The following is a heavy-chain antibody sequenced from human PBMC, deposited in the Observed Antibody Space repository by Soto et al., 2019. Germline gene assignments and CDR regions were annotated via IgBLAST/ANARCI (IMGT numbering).Heavy chain of an antibody. D-gene: IGHD3-22*01. J-gene: IGHJ3*02. Sequence: SETLSLTCTVSGGSVSSGSYYWSWIRQPPGKGLEWIGYIYYSGSTNYNPSLKSRVTISVDTSKNQFSLKLSSVTDADKAVYYCERVLKYYDRSETHLRAFDMWGQATMVT. CDR2: IYYSGST. CDR1: GGSVSSGSYY. V-gene: IGHV4-61*01. CDR3: ERVLKYYDRSETHLRAFDM.